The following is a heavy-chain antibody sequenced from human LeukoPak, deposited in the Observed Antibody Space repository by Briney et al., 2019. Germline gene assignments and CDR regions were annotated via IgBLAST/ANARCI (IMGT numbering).Heavy chain of an antibody. Sequence: PGGSLRLSCSASGFTFSRFAVTWVRQAPGKGLEWVSGISGSDRSTYYADSVKGRFTITRDNSNNTLYLQMSSLRADDTAIYYCAREDDVAAERAPIDCWGQGALVTVSS. CDR1: GFTFSRFA. D-gene: IGHD2-21*01. V-gene: IGHV3-23*01. CDR2: ISGSDRST. J-gene: IGHJ4*02. CDR3: AREDDVAAERAPIDC.